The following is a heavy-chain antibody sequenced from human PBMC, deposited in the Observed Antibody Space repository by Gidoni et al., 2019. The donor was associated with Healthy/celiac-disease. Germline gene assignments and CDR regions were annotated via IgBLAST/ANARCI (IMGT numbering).Heavy chain of an antibody. D-gene: IGHD3-10*01. Sequence: EVQLVQSGAEVKKPGESLKISCKGAGDSCTSYWIGWVRQMPGKGLEWMGIIYPGYSDTRYSPSFQCQVTISADKSISTAYLQWSSLKASDTAMYYCARGQYYYGSGSYYNGDYWGQGTLVTVSS. CDR2: IYPGYSDT. CDR3: ARGQYYYGSGSYYNGDY. CDR1: GDSCTSYW. V-gene: IGHV5-51*01. J-gene: IGHJ4*02.